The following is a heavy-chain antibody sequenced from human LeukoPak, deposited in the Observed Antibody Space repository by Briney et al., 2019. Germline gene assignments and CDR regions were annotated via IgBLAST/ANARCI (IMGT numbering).Heavy chain of an antibody. V-gene: IGHV1-69*04. J-gene: IGHJ6*02. CDR2: IIPIFGIA. D-gene: IGHD6-6*01. CDR3: AREGIAARPEGGSEYGMDV. Sequence: GASVKVSCKASGGTFSSYAISWVRQAPGQGLEWMGRIIPIFGIANYAQKFQGRVTITADKSTSTAYMELSSLRSEDTAVYYCAREGIAARPEGGSEYGMDVWGQGTTVTVSS. CDR1: GGTFSSYA.